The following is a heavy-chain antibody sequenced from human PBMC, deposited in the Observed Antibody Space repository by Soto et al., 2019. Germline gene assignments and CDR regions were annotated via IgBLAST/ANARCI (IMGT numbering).Heavy chain of an antibody. CDR3: ASIHFSSYALDAFDI. J-gene: IGHJ3*02. D-gene: IGHD4-4*01. V-gene: IGHV4-61*01. CDR1: GGSVSSGSYS. Sequence: SETLSLTCTVSGGSVSSGSYSWSWIRQPPGKGLEWIGYIYYSGSTNYNPSLKSRVTISVDTSKNQFSLKLSSVTAADTAVYYCASIHFSSYALDAFDISSQGTIVPVSS. CDR2: IYYSGST.